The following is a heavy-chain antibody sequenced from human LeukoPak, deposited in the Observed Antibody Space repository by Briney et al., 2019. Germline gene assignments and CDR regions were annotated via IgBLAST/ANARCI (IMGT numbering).Heavy chain of an antibody. Sequence: SVKVSCKASGGTFSSYTISWVRQAPGRGLEWMGRIIPILGIANYAQKFQGRVTITADKSTSTAYMELSSLRSEDTAVYYCARDGHSSSWYSTWFDPWGQGTLVTVSS. D-gene: IGHD6-13*01. V-gene: IGHV1-69*04. CDR3: ARDGHSSSWYSTWFDP. J-gene: IGHJ5*02. CDR2: IIPILGIA. CDR1: GGTFSSYT.